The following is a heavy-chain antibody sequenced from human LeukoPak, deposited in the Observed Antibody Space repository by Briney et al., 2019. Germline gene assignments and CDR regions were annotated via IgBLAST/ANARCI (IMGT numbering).Heavy chain of an antibody. D-gene: IGHD6-13*01. CDR1: GGCIRSYY. J-gene: IGHJ6*02. V-gene: IGHV4-59*01. CDR3: ARDGASSSSGGIDV. Sequence: PSETLSLTCTVSGGCIRSYYRSWIRQPPRKGLAWIGCIYYSGSTNYSPSLKCRVTISVDTSNDHCALRLSSVTAADTAVYYCARDGASSSSGGIDVWGQGTTVTVSS. CDR2: IYYSGST.